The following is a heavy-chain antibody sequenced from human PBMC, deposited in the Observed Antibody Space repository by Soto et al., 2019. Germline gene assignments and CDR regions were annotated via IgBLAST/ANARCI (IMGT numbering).Heavy chain of an antibody. CDR3: ARHDGSTYHYWYFDL. Sequence: QLQLQESGPGLVKPSETLSLTCTVSGGSISSSSYYWGWIRQPPGKGLEWIGSIYYSGSTYYNPSLKSRVTISVDTSKNQFSLKLSSVTAADTAVYYCARHDGSTYHYWYFDLWGRGTLVTVSS. D-gene: IGHD1-1*01. CDR1: GGSISSSSYY. J-gene: IGHJ2*01. V-gene: IGHV4-39*01. CDR2: IYYSGST.